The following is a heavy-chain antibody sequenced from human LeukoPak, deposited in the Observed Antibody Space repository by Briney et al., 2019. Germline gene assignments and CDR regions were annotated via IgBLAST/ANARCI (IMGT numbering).Heavy chain of an antibody. D-gene: IGHD3-10*01. J-gene: IGHJ4*02. CDR3: ARWAYYGSGSYYNPSDY. CDR2: IYTSGST. CDR1: GGSISSGSYY. Sequence: PSQTLSLTCTVSGGSISSGSYYWSWIRQPAGKGLEWIGRIYTSGSTNYNPSLKSRVTISVDTSKNQFSLKLGSVTAADTAVYYCARWAYYGSGSYYNPSDYWGQGTLVTVSS. V-gene: IGHV4-61*02.